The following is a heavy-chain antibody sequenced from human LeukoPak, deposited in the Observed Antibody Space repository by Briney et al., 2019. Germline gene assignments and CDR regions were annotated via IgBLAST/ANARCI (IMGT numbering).Heavy chain of an antibody. CDR3: ARSRLGALDY. J-gene: IGHJ4*02. CDR2: IKNKAKSYTT. Sequence: GGSLRLSCAASGFFFSDPYMEWVRQAPGKGLEWVGRIKNKAKSYTTEYAASVKGRFTISRDDSKNSLYLQMDSLKTKDTAVYFCARSRLGALDYWGQGTLVTVSS. V-gene: IGHV3-72*01. D-gene: IGHD1-26*01. CDR1: GFFFSDPY.